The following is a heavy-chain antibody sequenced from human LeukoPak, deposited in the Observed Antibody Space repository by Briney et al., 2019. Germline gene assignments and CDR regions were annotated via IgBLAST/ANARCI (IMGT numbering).Heavy chain of an antibody. CDR1: GFTFSSYG. CDR3: AKDLWGYCNTNTCYRSFDI. Sequence: GSLRLSCAASGFTFSSYGMNWVRQAPGKGLEWVTGISGRGDSAHYGDSVKGRFTISRDNSKNTLYLQMNSLRAEDTAVYYCAKDLWGYCNTNTCYRSFDIWGQGTMVTVSS. J-gene: IGHJ3*02. V-gene: IGHV3-23*01. D-gene: IGHD2/OR15-2a*01. CDR2: ISGRGDSA.